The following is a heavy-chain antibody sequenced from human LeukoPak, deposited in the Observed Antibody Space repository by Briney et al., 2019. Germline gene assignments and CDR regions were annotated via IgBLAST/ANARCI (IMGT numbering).Heavy chain of an antibody. Sequence: PSETLSLTCTVSGGSISSYYWSWIRQPPGKGLEWIGYIYYSGSTNYNPSLKSRVTLSVDTSKNQFSLRLNSVTAADTAVYHCARESPVTHDSYYYAMDVWGQGTTVTVSS. J-gene: IGHJ6*02. CDR2: IYYSGST. D-gene: IGHD4-11*01. CDR3: ARESPVTHDSYYYAMDV. CDR1: GGSISSYY. V-gene: IGHV4-59*01.